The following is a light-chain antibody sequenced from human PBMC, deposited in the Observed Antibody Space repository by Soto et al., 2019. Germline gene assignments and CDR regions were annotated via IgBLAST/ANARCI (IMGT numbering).Light chain of an antibody. CDR2: DVS. V-gene: IGKV1-33*01. CDR3: QQYDHLIT. Sequence: DIQMTQSPSSLSASVGARVTITCQASQDIRTSLNWYQQKPGEAPNLMIYDVSNLETGVPSRCSGSGSGTDFTLTIRGLQPEDLATYYCQQYDHLITCGQGTRLEIK. J-gene: IGKJ5*01. CDR1: QDIRTS.